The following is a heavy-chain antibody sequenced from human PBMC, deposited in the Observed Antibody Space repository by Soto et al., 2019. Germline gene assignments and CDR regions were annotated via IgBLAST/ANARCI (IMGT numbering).Heavy chain of an antibody. CDR2: INHSGNT. CDR3: ARHDYDSSGYHEDFDY. Sequence: SETLSLTCAVYGGSFSGLYWSWIRQPPGKGLEWIGEINHSGNTNYNPSLKSRVTISVDTSKNQFSLKLTSVTAADTAVYYFARHDYDSSGYHEDFDYWGQGTLVTVSS. J-gene: IGHJ4*02. D-gene: IGHD3-22*01. CDR1: GGSFSGLY. V-gene: IGHV4-34*01.